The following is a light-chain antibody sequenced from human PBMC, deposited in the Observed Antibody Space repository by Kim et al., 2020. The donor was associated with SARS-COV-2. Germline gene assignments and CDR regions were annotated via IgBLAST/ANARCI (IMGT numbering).Light chain of an antibody. J-gene: IGLJ2*01. V-gene: IGLV2-14*03. CDR2: DDS. CDR1: SSDVGAYNY. Sequence: QSALTQPASVSGSPGQSITISCTGTSSDVGAYNYVSWYQQRPGKAPKLMIYDDSNRPSGVSNRFSGSKSGNTASLTISGLQAEDEADYYCKSYTSSSTRVVFGGGTQLTVL. CDR3: KSYTSSSTRVV.